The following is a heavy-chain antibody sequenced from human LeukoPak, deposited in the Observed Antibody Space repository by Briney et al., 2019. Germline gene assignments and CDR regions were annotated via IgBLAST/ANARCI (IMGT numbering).Heavy chain of an antibody. CDR1: GFTFSSYA. CDR3: ARDPPTTYQLLYH. J-gene: IGHJ5*02. CDR2: ISYDGSNK. D-gene: IGHD2-2*01. Sequence: GGSLRLSCAASGFTFSSYAMHWVRQAPGKGLEWVAVISYDGSNKYYADSVKGRFTISRDNSKNTLYLQMNSLRAEDTAVYYCARDPPTTYQLLYHWGQGTLVTVSS. V-gene: IGHV3-30-3*01.